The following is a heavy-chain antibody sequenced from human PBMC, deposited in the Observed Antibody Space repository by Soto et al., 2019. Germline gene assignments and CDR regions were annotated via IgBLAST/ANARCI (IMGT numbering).Heavy chain of an antibody. Sequence: GGSLRLSCAASGFTFSSYAMSWVRQAPGKGLEWVSAISGSGGSTYYADSVKGRFTISRDNSKNTLYLQMNSLRAEDTAVYYCAKKERITMVRGVVYYFDYWGQGTLVTVSS. CDR1: GFTFSSYA. V-gene: IGHV3-23*01. J-gene: IGHJ4*02. D-gene: IGHD3-10*01. CDR2: ISGSGGST. CDR3: AKKERITMVRGVVYYFDY.